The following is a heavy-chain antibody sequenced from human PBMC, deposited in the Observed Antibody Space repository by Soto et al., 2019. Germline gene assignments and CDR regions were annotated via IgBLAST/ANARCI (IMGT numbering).Heavy chain of an antibody. V-gene: IGHV3-9*01. Sequence: DVQLVESGGALVQPGRSLRLSCAASGFTFEDYTMHWVRQAPGKGLEWVSGISWNSYVINYADSVKGRFTVSRDNAKKSLYLQMHSLTADDTAFYYSAKAEYSSSSVSIDYWGQGTLVTGSS. D-gene: IGHD6-6*01. J-gene: IGHJ4*02. CDR1: GFTFEDYT. CDR2: ISWNSYVI. CDR3: AKAEYSSSSVSIDY.